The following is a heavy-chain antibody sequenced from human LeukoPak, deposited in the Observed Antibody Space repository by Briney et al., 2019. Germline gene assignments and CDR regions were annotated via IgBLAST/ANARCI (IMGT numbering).Heavy chain of an antibody. CDR2: IYHSGSI. V-gene: IGHV4-39*01. CDR3: GSQSYYGSGTYYLFDD. D-gene: IGHD3-10*01. CDR1: GGSISSSSHY. J-gene: IGHJ4*02. Sequence: SETLSLTCTVSGGSISSSSHYWGWIRQPPGKGLEWIGSIYHSGSIYYKPSLESRVTVSIDKSKNQFSLDLTSVTAADTAVYYCGSQSYYGSGTYYLFDDWGQGTLVTVSS.